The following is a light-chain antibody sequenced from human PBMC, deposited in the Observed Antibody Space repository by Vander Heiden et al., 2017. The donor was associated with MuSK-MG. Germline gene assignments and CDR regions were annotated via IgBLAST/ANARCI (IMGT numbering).Light chain of an antibody. CDR1: QDISVY. J-gene: IGKJ3*01. Sequence: DIQMTQSPSSLSASIGDRVTITCQASQDISVYLNWYQHKPGKAPKLLIYDAYTLETGVPSRFSGSRSGTDFTFTISSLQPEDFATYYCQQDENLPFTFGHGTKVDI. CDR2: DAY. V-gene: IGKV1-33*01. CDR3: QQDENLPFT.